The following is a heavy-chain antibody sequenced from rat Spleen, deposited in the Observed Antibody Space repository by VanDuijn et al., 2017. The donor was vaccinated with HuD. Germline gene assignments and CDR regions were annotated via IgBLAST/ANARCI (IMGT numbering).Heavy chain of an antibody. D-gene: IGHD1-4*01. J-gene: IGHJ1*01. V-gene: IGHV6-6*01. Sequence: EVQLVESGGGLVQPGRSLKLSCATSGFTFSTAWMYWYRQFPEKRLEWVARIKAKSNNYATDYTESVKGRFTISRDDSKSSIYLQMNNLKEEDTAIYYCAWPGELDWYFDFWGPGTMVTVSS. CDR1: GFTFSTAW. CDR2: IKAKSNNYAT. CDR3: AWPGELDWYFDF.